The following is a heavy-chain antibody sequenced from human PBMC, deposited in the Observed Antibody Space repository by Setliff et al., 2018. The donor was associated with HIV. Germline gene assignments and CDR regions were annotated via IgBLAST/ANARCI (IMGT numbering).Heavy chain of an antibody. CDR3: ARDDGGYNYAEAFDV. CDR2: ISSTSSTL. J-gene: IGHJ3*01. CDR1: GSGFTFSSYS. V-gene: IGHV3-48*01. Sequence: GGSLRLSCAASGSGFTFSSYSMNWVRQAPGKGLEWVSYISSTSSTLYYANSVKGRFTSSRDDAKNSLYLQMNSLRAEDTAVYYCARDDGGYNYAEAFDVWGQGTMVTVSS. D-gene: IGHD3-16*01.